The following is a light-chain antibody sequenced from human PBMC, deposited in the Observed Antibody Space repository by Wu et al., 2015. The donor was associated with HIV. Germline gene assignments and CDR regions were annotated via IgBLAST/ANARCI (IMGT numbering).Light chain of an antibody. J-gene: IGKJ2*01. Sequence: DIQMTQSPSSLSASVGGRVTITCQASQDIRNFLNWYQQKPGKAPKLLIYDASKLETGVPSRISGSGSGTDFTFTISSLQPEDIATYYCQQYDDLPRTFGQGTKLEIK. CDR1: QDIRNF. CDR3: QQYDDLPRT. CDR2: DAS. V-gene: IGKV1-33*01.